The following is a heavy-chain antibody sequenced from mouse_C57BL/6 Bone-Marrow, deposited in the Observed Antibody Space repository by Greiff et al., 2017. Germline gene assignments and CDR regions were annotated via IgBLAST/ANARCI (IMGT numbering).Heavy chain of an antibody. J-gene: IGHJ3*01. D-gene: IGHD1-1*01. V-gene: IGHV5-4*03. CDR1: GFTFSSYA. CDR3: ERVYGSSRFAY. CDR2: ISDGGSYT. Sequence: EVKLVESGGGLVKPGGSLKLSCAASGFTFSSYAMSWVRQTPEKRLEWVATISDGGSYTYYPDNVKGRITISRDNAKNNLYLQMSHLKSEDTAMYYCERVYGSSRFAYWGQGTLVTVSA.